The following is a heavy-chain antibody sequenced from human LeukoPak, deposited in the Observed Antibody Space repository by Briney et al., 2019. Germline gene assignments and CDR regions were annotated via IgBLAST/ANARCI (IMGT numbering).Heavy chain of an antibody. J-gene: IGHJ4*02. V-gene: IGHV1-69*05. CDR1: GGTLSSYA. D-gene: IGHD1-26*01. CDR2: IIPIFGTA. CDR3: ARITRGDSGSYSFDY. Sequence: SVKVSCKASGGTLSSYAISWVRQAPGQGLEWMGGIIPIFGTANYAQKFQGRVTITTDESTSTAYMELSSLRSEDTAVYYCARITRGDSGSYSFDYWGQGTLVTVSS.